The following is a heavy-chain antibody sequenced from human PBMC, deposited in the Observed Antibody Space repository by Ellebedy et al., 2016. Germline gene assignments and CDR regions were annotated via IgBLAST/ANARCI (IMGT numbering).Heavy chain of an antibody. CDR2: ISFSGFS. V-gene: IGHV4-61*08. CDR3: ARLPSGNIFGYFDY. Sequence: SETLSLTCTVSGGSISSGDYYWSWIRQPPGKGLEWIGYISFSGFSKYNPSLKSRVTISGDTSKSEFSLNLSSVTAADTAVYYCARLPSGNIFGYFDYWGQGILVTVSS. J-gene: IGHJ4*02. D-gene: IGHD5-18*01. CDR1: GGSISSGDYY.